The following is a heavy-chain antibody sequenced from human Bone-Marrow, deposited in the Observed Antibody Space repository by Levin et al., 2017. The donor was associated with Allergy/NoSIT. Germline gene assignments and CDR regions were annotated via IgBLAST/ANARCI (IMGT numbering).Heavy chain of an antibody. D-gene: IGHD2-8*02. J-gene: IGHJ5*01. Sequence: AASVKVSCKASGFLFTTYYMHWLRQAPGQGLQWMGWINPTSGGVNYAQKFQGAITMTRDTSVTTVYLHLGKLTSDDTAIYYCARAGFTGGITRNWFDSWGQGTPVTVSS. V-gene: IGHV1-2*02. CDR1: GFLFTTYY. CDR3: ARAGFTGGITRNWFDS. CDR2: INPTSGGV.